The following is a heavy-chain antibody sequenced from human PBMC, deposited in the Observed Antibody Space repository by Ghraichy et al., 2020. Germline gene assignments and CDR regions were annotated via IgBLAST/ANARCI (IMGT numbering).Heavy chain of an antibody. V-gene: IGHV3-64D*06. D-gene: IGHD1-1*01. CDR1: GFTFSSYA. CDR2: ISHNGATT. CDR3: VKDRGSTIRDFDY. J-gene: IGHJ4*02. Sequence: VGSLRLSCAASGFTFSSYAMSWIRQAPGKGLEYVSAISHNGATTYYADSVKDRFAISRDSSRNTLYLQMSSLRTEDTAVYYCVKDRGSTIRDFDYWGQGTLVTVPS.